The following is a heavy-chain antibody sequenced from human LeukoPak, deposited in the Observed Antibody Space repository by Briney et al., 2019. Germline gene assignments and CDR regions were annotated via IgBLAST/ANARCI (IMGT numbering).Heavy chain of an antibody. CDR2: IIPFLAIA. V-gene: IGHV1-69*02. CDR1: GDTFSIYT. Sequence: SVKVSCKPSGDTFSIYTISWVRQAPGQGLEWMGRIIPFLAIADYAKNFQGRVTITADKSTSTAYMELSSLRSEDTAVYYCARQDRASDAFDIWGQGTMVTVSS. J-gene: IGHJ3*02. D-gene: IGHD1-14*01. CDR3: ARQDRASDAFDI.